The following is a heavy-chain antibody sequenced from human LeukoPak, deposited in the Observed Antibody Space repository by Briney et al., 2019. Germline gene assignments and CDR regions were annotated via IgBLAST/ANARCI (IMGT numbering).Heavy chain of an antibody. CDR2: INHSGST. Sequence: SETLSLTCAVYGGSFSGYYWSWIRQPPGKGLEWIGEINHSGSTNYNPSLKSRVTTSVDTSKNQFSLKLSSVTAADTAVYYCARRPLYSYGPNDYWGQGTLVTVSS. CDR3: ARRPLYSYGPNDY. D-gene: IGHD5-18*01. J-gene: IGHJ4*02. V-gene: IGHV4-34*01. CDR1: GGSFSGYY.